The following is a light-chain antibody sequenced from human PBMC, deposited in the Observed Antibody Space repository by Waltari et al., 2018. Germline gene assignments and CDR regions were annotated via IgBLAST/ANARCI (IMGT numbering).Light chain of an antibody. CDR1: SSDVGFYNY. Sequence: QSALTQPASVSGSPGQSITIPCYGTSSDVGFYNYFSWYQQHPGKAPKLIVYDVSERPSGVSDRFSGSKSGNTASLSISGLQAEDEAVYYCNSYTGSSSWVFGGGTKVTVL. J-gene: IGLJ3*02. CDR3: NSYTGSSSWV. V-gene: IGLV2-14*01. CDR2: DVS.